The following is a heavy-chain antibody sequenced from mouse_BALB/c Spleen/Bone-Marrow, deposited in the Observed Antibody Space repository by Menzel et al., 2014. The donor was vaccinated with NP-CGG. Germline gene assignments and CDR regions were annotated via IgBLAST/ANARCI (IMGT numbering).Heavy chain of an antibody. V-gene: IGHV14-1*02. J-gene: IGHJ3*01. CDR2: IDPENGNT. Sequence: EVQLQQSGAELVRPGALVKLSCKASGFNIKDYCMHWVKQRPEQGLEWIGWIDPENGNTIYDPKFQGKASITPDTSSNTAYLQLSSLTSEDTAVYYCARWDSSGYVGFAYWGQGTLVTASA. D-gene: IGHD3-2*01. CDR3: ARWDSSGYVGFAY. CDR1: GFNIKDYC.